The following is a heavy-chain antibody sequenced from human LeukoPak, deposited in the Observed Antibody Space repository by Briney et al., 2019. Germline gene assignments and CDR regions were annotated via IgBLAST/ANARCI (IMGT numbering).Heavy chain of an antibody. CDR3: ARGGNRSGWSPYNWFDP. D-gene: IGHD6-19*01. CDR1: GGSISSYY. J-gene: IGHJ5*02. Sequence: PSETLSLTCTVSGGSISSYYWSWIRQPAGKGLEWIGRIYTSGSTNYNPSLKSRVTISVDTSKNQFSLKLSSVTAADTAVYYCARGGNRSGWSPYNWFDPWGQGTLVTVSS. CDR2: IYTSGST. V-gene: IGHV4-4*07.